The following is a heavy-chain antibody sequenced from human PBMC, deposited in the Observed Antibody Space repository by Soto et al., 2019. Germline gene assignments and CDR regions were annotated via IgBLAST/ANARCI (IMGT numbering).Heavy chain of an antibody. CDR2: INPNSGGT. CDR1: GYTFTGYY. D-gene: IGHD3-3*01. Sequence: ASVKVSCKASGYTFTGYYMHWVRQAPGQGLEWMGWINPNSGGTNYAQKFQGWVTMTRDTSISTAYMELSRLRSDDTAVYYCARDNFSEGYLFDYWGQGTLVTVSS. J-gene: IGHJ4*02. V-gene: IGHV1-2*04. CDR3: ARDNFSEGYLFDY.